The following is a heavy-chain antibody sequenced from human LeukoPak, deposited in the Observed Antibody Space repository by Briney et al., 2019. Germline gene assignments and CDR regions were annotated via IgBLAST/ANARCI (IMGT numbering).Heavy chain of an antibody. J-gene: IGHJ3*02. D-gene: IGHD3-22*01. CDR1: GFTFSSYW. V-gene: IGHV3-7*01. CDR2: IKQDGSEK. Sequence: PGGSLRLSCAASGFTFSSYWMSGVRQAPGKGLEWVANIKQDGSEKYYVDSVKGRFTISRDNAKNSLYLQMNSLRAEDTAVYYCARIPGYYDSSGYSNAFDIWGQGTMVTVSS. CDR3: ARIPGYYDSSGYSNAFDI.